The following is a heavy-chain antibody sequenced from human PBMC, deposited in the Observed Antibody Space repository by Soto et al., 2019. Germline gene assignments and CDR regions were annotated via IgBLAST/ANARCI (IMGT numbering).Heavy chain of an antibody. CDR2: IWYDGSKK. CDR1: GYTFSSHG. CDR3: ASAPASSMDV. V-gene: IGHV3-33*01. J-gene: IGHJ6*01. D-gene: IGHD6-25*01. Sequence: QVQLVESGGGVVQPGRSLRLSCAAAGYTFSSHGMHWVRQAPGKGLEWVAAIWYDGSKKCYADSVKGRFTVSRDDSKNTLYLEMNSLRAEDTAVYYCASAPASSMDVWGQGTTVTVSS.